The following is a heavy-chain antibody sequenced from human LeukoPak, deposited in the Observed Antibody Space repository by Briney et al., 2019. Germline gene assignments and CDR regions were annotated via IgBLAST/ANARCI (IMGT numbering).Heavy chain of an antibody. CDR3: ANLPSY. Sequence: GRSLRLSCAASGFTFSSYDIHWVRQAPGKGLEWVAVISYDGSNKFYADSVKGRLTISRDNSKNTLSLQMNSLRAEDTAVYYCANLPSYWGQGTLVTVSS. D-gene: IGHD2-2*01. CDR1: GFTFSSYD. CDR2: ISYDGSNK. J-gene: IGHJ4*02. V-gene: IGHV3-30*18.